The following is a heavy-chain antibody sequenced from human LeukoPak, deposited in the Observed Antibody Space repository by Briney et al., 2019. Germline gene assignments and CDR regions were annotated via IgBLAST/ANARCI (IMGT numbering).Heavy chain of an antibody. CDR3: ARHKNSASNVFDI. D-gene: IGHD1-7*01. Sequence: SETLSLTCAVYGGSFSGYYWSWIRQPPGKGLEWIGEINHSGSTNYNPSLKSRVTISVDTSKNQFSLKLSSVTAADTAMYYCARHKNSASNVFDIWGQGTVVTVSS. CDR1: GGSFSGYY. V-gene: IGHV4-34*01. J-gene: IGHJ3*02. CDR2: INHSGST.